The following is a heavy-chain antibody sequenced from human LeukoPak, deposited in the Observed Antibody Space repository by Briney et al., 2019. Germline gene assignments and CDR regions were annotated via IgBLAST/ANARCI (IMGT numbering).Heavy chain of an antibody. CDR3: ASGRATVITPALGY. Sequence: GGSLRLSCAASGFTFTSYSMNWVRQAPGKGLEWVSSITSTSNYIYYADSVKGRFTISRDNTKNSLYLQMNSLRAEDTAVYYCASGRATVITPALGYWGQGTLVTVSS. CDR2: ITSTSNYI. D-gene: IGHD4-23*01. V-gene: IGHV3-21*01. J-gene: IGHJ4*02. CDR1: GFTFTSYS.